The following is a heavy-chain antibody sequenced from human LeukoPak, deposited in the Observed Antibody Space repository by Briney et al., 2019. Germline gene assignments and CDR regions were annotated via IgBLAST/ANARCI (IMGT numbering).Heavy chain of an antibody. CDR2: FDPEDGET. V-gene: IGHV1-24*01. Sequence: ASVKVSCKVSGYTLTELSMHWVRQAPGKGLEWMGGFDPEDGETIYAQKFQGRVTMTEDTSTGTAYMELSSLRSEDTAVYYCATYMPVYSYAHFDYWGQGTLVTVSS. D-gene: IGHD5-18*01. J-gene: IGHJ4*02. CDR3: ATYMPVYSYAHFDY. CDR1: GYTLTELS.